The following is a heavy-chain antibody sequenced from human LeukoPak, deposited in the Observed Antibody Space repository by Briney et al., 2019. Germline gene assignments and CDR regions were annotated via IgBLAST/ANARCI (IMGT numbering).Heavy chain of an antibody. V-gene: IGHV5-51*01. D-gene: IGHD3-16*01. CDR1: GYSFTTYW. Sequence: GESLKISCKGSGYSFTTYWIGWVRQMPGKGLEWMGIIYPGDSDTRYSPSFQGQVTISADKSISTAYLQWSSLKASDTAMYYCARFPEARLGRLGYFDYWGQGTLVTVAS. CDR2: IYPGDSDT. J-gene: IGHJ4*02. CDR3: ARFPEARLGRLGYFDY.